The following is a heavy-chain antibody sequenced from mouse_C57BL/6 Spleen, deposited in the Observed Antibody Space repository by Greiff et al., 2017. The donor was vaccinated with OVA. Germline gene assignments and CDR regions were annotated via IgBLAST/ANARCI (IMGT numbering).Heavy chain of an antibody. CDR3: ARREKYRYGNYEGYYAMDY. V-gene: IGHV1-64*01. J-gene: IGHJ4*01. D-gene: IGHD2-1*01. CDR2: IHPNSGST. CDR1: GYTFTSYW. Sequence: VQLQQPGAELVKPGASVKLSCKASGYTFTSYWMHWVKQRPGQGLEWIGMIHPNSGSTNYNEKFKSKATLTVDKSSSTAYMQLSSLTSEDSAVYYCARREKYRYGNYEGYYAMDYWGQGTSVTVSS.